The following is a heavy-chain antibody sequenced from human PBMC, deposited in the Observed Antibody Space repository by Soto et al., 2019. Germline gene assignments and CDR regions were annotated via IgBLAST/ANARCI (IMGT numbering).Heavy chain of an antibody. D-gene: IGHD4-17*01. CDR1: GFTFSSYE. J-gene: IGHJ2*01. Sequence: VQLVESGGGLVQPGGSLRLSCAASGFTFSSYEMNWVRQAPGKGLEWVSYISSSGSTIYYADSVKGRFTISRDNAKNSLYLQMNSLRAEDTAVYYCARGGYYGDYTGYWYFDLWGRGTLVTVSS. V-gene: IGHV3-48*03. CDR3: ARGGYYGDYTGYWYFDL. CDR2: ISSSGSTI.